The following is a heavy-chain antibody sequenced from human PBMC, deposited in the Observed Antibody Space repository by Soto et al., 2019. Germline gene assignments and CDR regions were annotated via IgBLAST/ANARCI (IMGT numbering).Heavy chain of an antibody. CDR1: GFTFSSYG. V-gene: IGHV3-33*01. D-gene: IGHD2-15*01. J-gene: IGHJ4*02. CDR3: ARARDIVVAPHFDE. CDR2: IWYDGSNK. Sequence: GGSLRLSCAASGFTFSSYGMHWVRQAPGKGLEWVAVIWYDGSNKYYADSVKGRFTISRDNSKNTLYLQMNSLRAEDTAVYYCARARDIVVAPHFDEWGQGTLVTVSS.